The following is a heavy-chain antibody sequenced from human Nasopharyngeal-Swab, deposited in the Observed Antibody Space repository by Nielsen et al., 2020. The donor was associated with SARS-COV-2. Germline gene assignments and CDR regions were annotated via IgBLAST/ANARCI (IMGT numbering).Heavy chain of an antibody. J-gene: IGHJ4*02. CDR3: ARDRSQYDILTGYPYYFDY. CDR1: GGTFSSYA. V-gene: IGHV1-69*06. CDR2: IIPIFGTA. Sequence: SVKVSCKASGGTFSSYAISWVRQAPGQGLEWMGGIIPIFGTANCAQKFQGRVTITADKSTSTAYMELSSLRSEDTAVYYCARDRSQYDILTGYPYYFDYWGQGTLVTVSS. D-gene: IGHD3-9*01.